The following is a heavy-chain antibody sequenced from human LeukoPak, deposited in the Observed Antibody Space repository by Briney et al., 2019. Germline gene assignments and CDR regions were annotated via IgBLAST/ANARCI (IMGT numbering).Heavy chain of an antibody. J-gene: IGHJ4*02. V-gene: IGHV3-7*04. CDR3: ARTHFYYDILTGYYTPGFEDY. CDR2: IKQDGSEK. D-gene: IGHD3-9*01. Sequence: GGSLRLSCAASGFTFSSYWMSWVRQAPGKGLEWVANIKQDGSEKYYVDSVKGRFTISRDNAKSSLYLQMNSLRAEDTAVYYCARTHFYYDILTGYYTPGFEDYWGQGTLVTVSS. CDR1: GFTFSSYW.